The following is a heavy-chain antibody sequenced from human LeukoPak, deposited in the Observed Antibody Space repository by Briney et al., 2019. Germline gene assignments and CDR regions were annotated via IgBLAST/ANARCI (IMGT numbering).Heavy chain of an antibody. Sequence: GGSLRLSCAASGFTFSSYSMNWVRQAPGKGLEWVSSISSSSSYIYYADSVKGRFTISRDNAKNSLYLQMNSLGAEDTAVYYCARGILSPGLALDYWGQGTLVTVSS. CDR2: ISSSSSYI. D-gene: IGHD2-21*01. CDR3: ARGILSPGLALDY. V-gene: IGHV3-21*01. CDR1: GFTFSSYS. J-gene: IGHJ4*02.